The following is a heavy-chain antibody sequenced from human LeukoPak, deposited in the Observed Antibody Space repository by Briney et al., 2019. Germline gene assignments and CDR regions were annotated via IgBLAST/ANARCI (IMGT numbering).Heavy chain of an antibody. CDR2: ITGSGSGA. D-gene: IGHD5-12*01. V-gene: IGHV3-23*01. Sequence: PGGSLRLSCTASGFTFNSHAMTWVRQAAGKGLQWVSSITGSGSGAIYADSVKGRVTISRDNSKNTLYLQMNSLRVEDTAIHYFAKVRGAYVSLQDDFDFWGQGTLVTVS. CDR3: AKVRGAYVSLQDDFDF. J-gene: IGHJ4*02. CDR1: GFTFNSHA.